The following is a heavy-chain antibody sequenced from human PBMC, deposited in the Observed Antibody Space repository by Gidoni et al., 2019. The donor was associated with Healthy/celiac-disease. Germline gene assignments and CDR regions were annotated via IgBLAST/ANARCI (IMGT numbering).Heavy chain of an antibody. V-gene: IGHV3-21*01. Sequence: EVQLVESGGGLVKPVGSLRLSCAASGFTFSSYSMNWVRQAPGKGLEWVSSISSSSSYIYYADSVKGRFTISRDNAKNSLYLQMNSLRAEDTAVYYCARDPGGYSYGPILFDYWGQGTLVTVSS. J-gene: IGHJ4*02. D-gene: IGHD5-18*01. CDR1: GFTFSSYS. CDR2: ISSSSSYI. CDR3: ARDPGGYSYGPILFDY.